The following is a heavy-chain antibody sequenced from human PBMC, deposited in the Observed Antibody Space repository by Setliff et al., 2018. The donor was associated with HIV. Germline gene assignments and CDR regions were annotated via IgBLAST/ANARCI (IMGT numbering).Heavy chain of an antibody. CDR3: ASFFVTTVTNQDY. V-gene: IGHV4-39*07. Sequence: PSETLSLTCTVSGGSITRTPYYWNWIRQPPGKGLEWIAEIHHTGYMNYNPSLKSRVTISRDTSTNQFSLKLTSVTAADTAMYYCASFFVTTVTNQDYWGQGTPVTVSS. CDR2: IHHTGYM. CDR1: GGSITRTPYY. D-gene: IGHD4-17*01. J-gene: IGHJ4*02.